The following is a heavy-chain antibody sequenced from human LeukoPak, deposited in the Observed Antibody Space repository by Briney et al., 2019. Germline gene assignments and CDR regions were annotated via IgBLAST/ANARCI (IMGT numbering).Heavy chain of an antibody. J-gene: IGHJ5*02. V-gene: IGHV1-24*01. Sequence: ASVKVSCKVSGYTLTELSMHWVRQAPGKGLEWMGGFDPEDGETIYAQKFQGRVTMTEGTSTDTAYMELSSLRSEDTAVYYCATEGRQNWFDPWGQGTLVTVSS. CDR3: ATEGRQNWFDP. CDR2: FDPEDGET. CDR1: GYTLTELS.